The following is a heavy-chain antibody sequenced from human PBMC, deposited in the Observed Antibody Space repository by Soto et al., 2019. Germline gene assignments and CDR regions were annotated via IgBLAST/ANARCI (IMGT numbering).Heavy chain of an antibody. Sequence: ASVKVSCKVSGYTLTELSMHWVRQAPGKGLEWMGGFDPEDGETIYAQKFQGRVTMTEDTSTDTAYMELSSLRSEDTAVYYCAMYCCDYDAYAHDDYYMDVWGKGTTVTVSS. CDR2: FDPEDGET. CDR3: AMYCCDYDAYAHDDYYMDV. V-gene: IGHV1-24*01. D-gene: IGHD4-17*01. CDR1: GYTLTELS. J-gene: IGHJ6*03.